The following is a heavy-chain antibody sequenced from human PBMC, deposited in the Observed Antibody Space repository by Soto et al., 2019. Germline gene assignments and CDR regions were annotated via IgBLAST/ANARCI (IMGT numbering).Heavy chain of an antibody. CDR3: ARGWQRVPGIYDS. D-gene: IGHD1-1*01. CDR1: GDSVNSGRYY. J-gene: IGHJ4*02. CDR2: IFYSGTT. V-gene: IGHV4-31*03. Sequence: QVQLQQSGPGLVKPSQTLSLTCTVSGDSVNSGRYYWHWIRQHPGKGLEWIGYIFYSGTTYYNPSLWNRVTISLDTSKNQLSLNLTSVTAADTAVYFCARGWQRVPGIYDSWGQGTLVTVSS.